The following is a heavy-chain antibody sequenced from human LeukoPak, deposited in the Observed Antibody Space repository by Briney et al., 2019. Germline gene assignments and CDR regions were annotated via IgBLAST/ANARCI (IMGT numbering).Heavy chain of an antibody. CDR3: AREDIVVVVAATEEIYYFDY. D-gene: IGHD2-15*01. V-gene: IGHV3-7*01. CDR2: IKQDGSEK. J-gene: IGHJ4*02. CDR1: GFTFSSYW. Sequence: GGSLRLSCAASGFTFSSYWMSWVRQAPGKGLEWVANIKQDGSEKYYVDSVKGRFTISRDNAKNPLYLQMNSLRAEDTAVYYCAREDIVVVVAATEEIYYFDYWGQGSLVTVSS.